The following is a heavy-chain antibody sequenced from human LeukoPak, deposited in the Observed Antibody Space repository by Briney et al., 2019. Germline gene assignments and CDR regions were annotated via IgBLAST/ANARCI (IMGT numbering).Heavy chain of an antibody. V-gene: IGHV4-34*01. CDR1: GGPFSGYY. CDR2: INHSGST. D-gene: IGHD3-10*01. Sequence: SETLSLTCAVYGGPFSGYYWSWIRQPPGKGLEWIGEINHSGSTNYNPSLKSRVTISVHTSKNQFSLKLNSVTAADAAVYYCAKSNGYGLVDIWGQGTMVTVSS. J-gene: IGHJ3*02. CDR3: AKSNGYGLVDI.